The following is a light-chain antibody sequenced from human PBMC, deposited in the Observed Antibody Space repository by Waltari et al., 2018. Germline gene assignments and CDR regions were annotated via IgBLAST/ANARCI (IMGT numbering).Light chain of an antibody. V-gene: IGKV3-20*01. CDR2: GAS. CDR3: QQYDGSVVT. Sequence: IVLTQSPGTLSVSPGERVTVYCRASQTITGSWLTWYHQKPGQAPRRLIYGASNRAPGIPDRFSGSGSGTDFTLTISRLEPEDSAVYYCQQYDGSVVTFGGGTKVEIK. J-gene: IGKJ4*01. CDR1: QTITGSW.